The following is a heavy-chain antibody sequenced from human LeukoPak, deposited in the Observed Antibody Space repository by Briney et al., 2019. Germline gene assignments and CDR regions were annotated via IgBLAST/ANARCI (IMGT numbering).Heavy chain of an antibody. Sequence: GGSLRLSCAASGFTFSSYSMNWVRQAPGKGLEWVSSISSSSSYIYYADSVKGRFTISRDNAKNSLYLQMNSLRAEDTAVYYCARRIRGGSGVLHAFDIWGQGTMVTVSS. D-gene: IGHD1-26*01. CDR1: GFTFSSYS. J-gene: IGHJ3*02. V-gene: IGHV3-21*01. CDR2: ISSSSSYI. CDR3: ARRIRGGSGVLHAFDI.